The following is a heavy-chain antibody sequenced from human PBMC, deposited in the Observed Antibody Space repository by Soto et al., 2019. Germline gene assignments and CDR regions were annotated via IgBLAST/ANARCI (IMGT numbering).Heavy chain of an antibody. CDR2: ISGYNGNT. D-gene: IGHD6-6*01. V-gene: IGHV1-18*01. Sequence: ASVKVSCKTSGYTFISYGTSWVRQAPGQGLEWMGWISGYNGNTNYAQKFQGRVTMTKDTSTSTAYMEMRNLRSDDTAVYYCARDQDRARQVAQDYWGQGTLVTVSS. CDR3: ARDQDRARQVAQDY. J-gene: IGHJ4*02. CDR1: GYTFISYG.